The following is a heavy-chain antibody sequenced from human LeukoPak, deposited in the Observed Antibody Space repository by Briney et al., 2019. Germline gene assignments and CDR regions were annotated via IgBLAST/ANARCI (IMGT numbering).Heavy chain of an antibody. V-gene: IGHV4-34*01. CDR3: ARGGQWLVPDY. CDR1: GGSFSGYY. Sequence: SETLSLTCAVYGGSFSGYYWSWIRQPPGKGLEWIGEINHSGSTNYNPSLKSRVTISVDTSKNQFSLKLSSVTAADTVVYYCARGGQWLVPDYWGQGTLVTVSS. J-gene: IGHJ4*02. D-gene: IGHD6-19*01. CDR2: INHSGST.